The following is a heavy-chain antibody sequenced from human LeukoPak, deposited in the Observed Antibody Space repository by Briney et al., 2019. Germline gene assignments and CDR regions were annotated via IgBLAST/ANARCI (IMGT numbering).Heavy chain of an antibody. CDR3: AKMRNSRITMIVFDY. CDR2: ISWNSGSI. D-gene: IGHD3-22*01. J-gene: IGHJ4*02. CDR1: GFTFDDYA. Sequence: GRSLRLSCAASGFTFDDYAMHWVRQAPGKGLEWVSGISWNSGSIGYADSVKGRFTISRDNAKNSLYLQMNSLRAEDTALYHCAKMRNSRITMIVFDYWGQGTLVTVSS. V-gene: IGHV3-9*01.